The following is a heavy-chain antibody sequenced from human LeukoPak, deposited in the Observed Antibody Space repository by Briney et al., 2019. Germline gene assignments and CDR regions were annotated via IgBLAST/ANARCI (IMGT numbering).Heavy chain of an antibody. Sequence: PGGSLRLSCAASGFTLSTYTMNWVRQAPGKGLEWVSSISGSSIYIYYAASVKGRFTISRDNAKNSLYLQMNSLRAEDTAVYYCATGGDDSGSANGKIDYWGQGTLVTVSS. J-gene: IGHJ4*02. CDR1: GFTLSTYT. CDR2: ISGSSIYI. CDR3: ATGGDDSGSANGKIDY. D-gene: IGHD3-22*01. V-gene: IGHV3-21*04.